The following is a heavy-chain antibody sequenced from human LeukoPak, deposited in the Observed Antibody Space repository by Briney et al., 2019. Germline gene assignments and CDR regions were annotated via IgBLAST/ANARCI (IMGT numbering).Heavy chain of an antibody. D-gene: IGHD6-13*01. Sequence: SETLSLTCSVSGYSISSGYHWGWIRQPPGKGLEWIGNIYHDGNTYYNPSLKSRVTISVDTSKNQFSLRLRSVTAADTAVYYCARISSSNWYNERGAFDVWGQGTMVTVSS. CDR3: ARISSSNWYNERGAFDV. J-gene: IGHJ3*01. CDR1: GYSISSGYH. CDR2: IYHDGNT. V-gene: IGHV4-38-2*02.